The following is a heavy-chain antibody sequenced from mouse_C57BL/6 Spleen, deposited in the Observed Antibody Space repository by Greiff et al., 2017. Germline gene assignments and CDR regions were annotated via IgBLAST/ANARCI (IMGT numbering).Heavy chain of an antibody. J-gene: IGHJ1*03. CDR1: GFTFSDYG. V-gene: IGHV5-17*01. CDR2: ISSGSSTI. D-gene: IGHD2-4*01. Sequence: EVQLVESGGGLVKPGGSLKLSCAASGFTFSDYGMHWVRQAPEKGLEWVAYISSGSSTIYYADTVKGRFTISRDNAKNTLFLQMTSLRSEDTAMYYCARPADDYDEGYFDVWGTGTTVTVSS. CDR3: ARPADDYDEGYFDV.